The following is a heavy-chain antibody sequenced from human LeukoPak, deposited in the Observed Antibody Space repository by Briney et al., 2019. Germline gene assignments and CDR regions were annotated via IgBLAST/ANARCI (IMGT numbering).Heavy chain of an antibody. CDR1: GFTFNNYG. D-gene: IGHD3-16*02. CDR2: IWHDGSKK. J-gene: IGHJ4*02. Sequence: GGSLRLSCAASGFTFNNYGFHWVRQAPGKGLEWVAVIWHDGSKKYYVGSVKGRFTISRDDSENTLYLQMNSLRAEDTAVYYCARDVFSGSFRSGYWGQGTLVTVSS. V-gene: IGHV3-33*01. CDR3: ARDVFSGSFRSGY.